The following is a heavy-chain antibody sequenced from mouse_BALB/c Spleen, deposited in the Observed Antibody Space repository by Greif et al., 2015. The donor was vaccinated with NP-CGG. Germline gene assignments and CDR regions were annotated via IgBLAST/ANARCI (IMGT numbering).Heavy chain of an antibody. CDR2: VDSNGGST. Sequence: EVHLVESGGGLVQPGGSLKLSCAASGFTFSSYGMSWVRQTPDKRLELVATVDSNGGSTYYPDSVKGRFTISRDNAKNTLYLQMSSLKSEDTAMYYCARGYGNYGDYWGQGTTLTVSS. V-gene: IGHV5-6-3*01. D-gene: IGHD2-1*01. J-gene: IGHJ2*01. CDR3: ARGYGNYGDY. CDR1: GFTFSSYG.